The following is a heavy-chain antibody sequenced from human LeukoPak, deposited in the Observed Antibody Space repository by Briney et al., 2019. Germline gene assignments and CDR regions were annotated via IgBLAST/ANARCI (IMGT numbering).Heavy chain of an antibody. Sequence: GGSLRLSCAASGFTFDDYGMHWVRQAPAKGLEWVSGISWNSGSIGYADSVKGRFTISRDNAKNSLYLQMNSLRAEDTALYYCAKGSHPMFRGVISDWGQGTLVTVSS. D-gene: IGHD3-10*01. CDR2: ISWNSGSI. V-gene: IGHV3-9*01. J-gene: IGHJ4*02. CDR3: AKGSHPMFRGVISD. CDR1: GFTFDDYG.